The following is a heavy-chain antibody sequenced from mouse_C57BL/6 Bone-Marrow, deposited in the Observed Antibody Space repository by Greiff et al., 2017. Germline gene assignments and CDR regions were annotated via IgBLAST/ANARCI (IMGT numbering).Heavy chain of an antibody. Sequence: EVHLVESGGDLVKPGGSLKLSCAASGFTFRSYGMSWVRQTPDKRLEWVATISSGGSYTYYPDSVKGRFTISRDNAKNTLYLQMSSLKSEDTAMYYCARQALRSGDYWGQGTSVTVSS. CDR2: ISSGGSYT. CDR3: ARQALRSGDY. V-gene: IGHV5-6*01. CDR1: GFTFRSYG. J-gene: IGHJ4*01.